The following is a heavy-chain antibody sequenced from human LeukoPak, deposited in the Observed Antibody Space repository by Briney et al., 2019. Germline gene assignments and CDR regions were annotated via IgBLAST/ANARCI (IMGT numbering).Heavy chain of an antibody. CDR1: GGSFSGYY. J-gene: IGHJ4*02. Sequence: SETLSPTCAVSGGSFSGYYWSWIRQPPGKGLEWIGEINHSGSTNYNPSLKSRVTISVDTSKNQFSLKLSSVTAADTAVYYCASRPHGSGSYYVDYWGQGTLVTVSS. CDR3: ASRPHGSGSYYVDY. D-gene: IGHD3-10*01. V-gene: IGHV4-34*01. CDR2: INHSGST.